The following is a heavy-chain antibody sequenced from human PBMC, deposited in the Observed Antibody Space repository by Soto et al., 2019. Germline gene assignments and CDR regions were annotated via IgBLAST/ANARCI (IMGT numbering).Heavy chain of an antibody. J-gene: IGHJ6*03. CDR1: WFTFSGSA. Sequence: GGSLRLSCAASWFTFSGSAMHWVRQASGKGLEWVGRIRSKANSYATAYAASVKGRFTISRDDSKNTAYLQMNSLKTEDTAVYYCTRHGLYDILTGSYYYMDVWGKGTTVTVSS. D-gene: IGHD3-9*01. CDR3: TRHGLYDILTGSYYYMDV. V-gene: IGHV3-73*01. CDR2: IRSKANSYAT.